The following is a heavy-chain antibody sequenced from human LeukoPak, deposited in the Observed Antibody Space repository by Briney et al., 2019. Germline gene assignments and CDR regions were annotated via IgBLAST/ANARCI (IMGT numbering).Heavy chain of an antibody. Sequence: GGSLRLSCAASGFTFSDYYMSWVRQAPGKGLEWVSVIYSGGSTYYADSVKGRFTISRDNSKNTLYLQMNSLRAEDTAVYYCASQQQLVRFDYWGQGTLVTVSS. V-gene: IGHV3-66*04. CDR3: ASQQQLVRFDY. CDR1: GFTFSDYY. CDR2: IYSGGST. J-gene: IGHJ4*02. D-gene: IGHD6-13*01.